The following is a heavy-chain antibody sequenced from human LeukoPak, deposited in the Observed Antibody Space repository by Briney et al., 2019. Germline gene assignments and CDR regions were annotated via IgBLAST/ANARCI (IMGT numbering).Heavy chain of an antibody. CDR1: GFTFSSYA. CDR2: IYYSGST. D-gene: IGHD3-9*01. J-gene: IGHJ6*04. CDR3: ARDVRYFDWLLSDV. Sequence: GSLRLSCAASGFTFSSYAMSWVRQAPGKGLEWIGYIYYSGSTNYNPSLKSRVTISVDTSKNQFSLKLSSVTAADTAVYYCARDVRYFDWLLSDVWGRGTTVTVSS. V-gene: IGHV4-59*01.